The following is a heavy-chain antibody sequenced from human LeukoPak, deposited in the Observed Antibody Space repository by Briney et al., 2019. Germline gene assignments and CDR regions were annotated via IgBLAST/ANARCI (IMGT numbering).Heavy chain of an antibody. D-gene: IGHD3-3*02. J-gene: IGHJ6*02. CDR3: ATGPRLARYCYGMDV. Sequence: GRSLRLSCAASGFTFSSYAMHWVRQAPGKGLEWMGGFDPEDGETIYAQKFQGRVTMTEDTSTDTAYMELSSLRSEDTAVYYCATGPRLARYCYGMDVWGQGTTVTVSS. CDR1: GFTFSSYA. CDR2: FDPEDGET. V-gene: IGHV1-24*01.